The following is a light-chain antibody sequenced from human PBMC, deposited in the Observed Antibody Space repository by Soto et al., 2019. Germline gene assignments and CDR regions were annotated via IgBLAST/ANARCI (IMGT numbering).Light chain of an antibody. V-gene: IGLV1-44*01. Sequence: QSVLTQPPSASGTPGQRVTISCSGSSSNIGGDTVNWYQQLPGAAPKLLIYSNNQRPSGVSARFSGSRSGTSASLAISGLQSEDEADYYCAAWVDSLNGWVFGGGTKLTVL. J-gene: IGLJ3*02. CDR3: AAWVDSLNGWV. CDR2: SNN. CDR1: SSNIGGDT.